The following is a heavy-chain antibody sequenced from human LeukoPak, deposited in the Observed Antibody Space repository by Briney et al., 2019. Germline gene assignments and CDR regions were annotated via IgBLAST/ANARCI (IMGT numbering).Heavy chain of an antibody. CDR2: IYSGGST. CDR3: ARERSTTNWFDP. Sequence: GGSLRLSCAASGFTVSSNYMSWVRQAPGKGLEWVSVIYSGGSTYCADSVKGRFTISRDNSKNTLYLQMNSLRAEDTAVYYCARERSTTNWFDPWGQGTLVTVSS. J-gene: IGHJ5*02. D-gene: IGHD2-2*01. CDR1: GFTVSSNY. V-gene: IGHV3-53*01.